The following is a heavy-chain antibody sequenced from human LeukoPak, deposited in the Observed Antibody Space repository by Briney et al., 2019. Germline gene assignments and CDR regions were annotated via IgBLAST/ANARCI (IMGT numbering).Heavy chain of an antibody. CDR2: IYHSGST. CDR3: ASRSDDNSLFYFDY. V-gene: IGHV4-39*02. Sequence: PSETLSLTCTVSGGSISRSTYYWGWIRQPPGKGLEWIGVIYHSGSTYYNPSLKTRVTISVDTSKNHFSLKLSSVTAADTAVYYCASRSDDNSLFYFDYWGQGTLVTVSS. D-gene: IGHD3-22*01. J-gene: IGHJ4*02. CDR1: GGSISRSTYY.